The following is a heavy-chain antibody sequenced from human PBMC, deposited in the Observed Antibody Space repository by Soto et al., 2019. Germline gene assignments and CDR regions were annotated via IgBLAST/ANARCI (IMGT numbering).Heavy chain of an antibody. CDR2: IFHSGST. J-gene: IGHJ4*02. D-gene: IGHD1-26*01. CDR1: GGSISNSNW. Sequence: QVQLQESGPGLVKPSGTLSLTCAVFGGSISNSNWWTWVRQPPGKGLDWIGEIFHSGSTNYNSSLMGRVTISVDKANNQFSLKLCSVTAADTAVYYCAHRPIVGAAMWGQGTLVTVSS. V-gene: IGHV4-4*02. CDR3: AHRPIVGAAM.